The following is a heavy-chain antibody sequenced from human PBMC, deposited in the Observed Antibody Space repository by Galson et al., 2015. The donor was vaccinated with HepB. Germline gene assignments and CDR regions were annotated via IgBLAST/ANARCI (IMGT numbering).Heavy chain of an antibody. CDR3: VKDRDFDYVWGSLQYFDY. J-gene: IGHJ4*02. D-gene: IGHD3-16*01. V-gene: IGHV3-64D*06. CDR2: ISSHGYNT. CDR1: GFTFSSYA. Sequence: SLRLSCAASGFTFSSYAMHWVRQAPGKGLEYVSAISSHGYNTYYADSVKDRFTISRDNSKNTLYLQMSSLRAEDTAVYYCVKDRDFDYVWGSLQYFDYWGQGTLVTVSS.